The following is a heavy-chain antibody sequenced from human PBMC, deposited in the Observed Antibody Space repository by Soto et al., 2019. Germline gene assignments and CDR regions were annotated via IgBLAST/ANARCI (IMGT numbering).Heavy chain of an antibody. D-gene: IGHD3-9*01. V-gene: IGHV4-30-2*01. J-gene: IGHJ4*02. CDR3: ARDSLTGYYFDY. CDR2: IYHSGGT. CDR1: GGSISSGGYS. Sequence: QLQLQESGSGLVKPSQTLSLTCAVSGGSISSGGYSWNWIRQPPGKGLEWIGYIYHSGGTYYNPSPKSRVAISVDKSKNQFSLKLSSVTAADTAVYYCARDSLTGYYFDYWGQGMLVTVSS.